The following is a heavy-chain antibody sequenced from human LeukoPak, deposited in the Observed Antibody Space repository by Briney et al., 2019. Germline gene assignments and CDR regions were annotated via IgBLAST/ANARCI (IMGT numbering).Heavy chain of an antibody. CDR1: GYTFTSYG. CDR2: ISAYNGNT. Sequence: ASVKVSCKASGYTFTSYGISWVRQAPGQGLEWIGWISAYNGNTNYAQKLQGRVTMTTDTSTSTAYMELRSLRSDDTAVYYCARVSYGLWSGYYPLDYWGQGTLVTVSS. V-gene: IGHV1-18*01. D-gene: IGHD3-3*01. CDR3: ARVSYGLWSGYYPLDY. J-gene: IGHJ4*02.